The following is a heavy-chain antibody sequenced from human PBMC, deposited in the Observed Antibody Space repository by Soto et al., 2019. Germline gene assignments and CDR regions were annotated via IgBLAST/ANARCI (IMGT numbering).Heavy chain of an antibody. V-gene: IGHV1-69*01. CDR3: ASNPQNTAAAGPYYYYYDMSV. CDR2: IIPIFATP. Sequence: QVQLVQSGAEVKKPGSSVKVSCKASGGTFSSHAISWVRQAPGQGLEWMGGIIPIFATPNYAQRFQGRVTIIADESPSTAYRELSSPRSEDTAVYYCASNPQNTAAAGPYYYYYDMSVWGQGTTVTVSS. D-gene: IGHD6-13*01. J-gene: IGHJ6*02. CDR1: GGTFSSHA.